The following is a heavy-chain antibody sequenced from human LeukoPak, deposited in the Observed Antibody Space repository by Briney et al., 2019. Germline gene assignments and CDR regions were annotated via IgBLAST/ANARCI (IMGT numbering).Heavy chain of an antibody. CDR3: ARVRPLVQMTTVTLDDAFDI. J-gene: IGHJ3*02. V-gene: IGHV1-69*05. CDR1: GGTFSSYA. Sequence: VASVKVSCKASGGTFSSYAISWVRQAPGQGLEWMGRIIPIFGTANYAQKFQGRVTITTDESTSTAYMELSSLRSEDTAVYYCARVRPLVQMTTVTLDDAFDIWGQGTMVTVSS. CDR2: IIPIFGTA. D-gene: IGHD4-17*01.